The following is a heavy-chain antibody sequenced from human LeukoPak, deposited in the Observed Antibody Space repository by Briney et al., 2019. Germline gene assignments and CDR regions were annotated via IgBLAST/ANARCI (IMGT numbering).Heavy chain of an antibody. CDR3: TRGAGWLIDC. V-gene: IGHV4-39*07. CDR2: IYYSGAT. D-gene: IGHD3-16*01. Sequence: SETLSLTCTVSGGSISSSNYYWAWIRQPPGKGLEWIATIYYSGATQYNPSLKSRVTISADTSKNQFSLKLNSLTTADTAVYYCTRGAGWLIDCWGQGILVTVSS. J-gene: IGHJ4*02. CDR1: GGSISSSNYY.